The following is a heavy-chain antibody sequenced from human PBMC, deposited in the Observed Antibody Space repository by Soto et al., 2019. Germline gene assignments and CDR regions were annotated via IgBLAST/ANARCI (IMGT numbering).Heavy chain of an antibody. J-gene: IGHJ5*02. CDR2: IYYSGST. CDR1: SGSVSSDSYY. Sequence: QVQLQESGTGLVKPSETLSLTCTVSSGSVSSDSYYWSWIRQPPGKGLEWIGYIYYSGSTNYNPSLKSRVTIPVDTSKNQFSLKLSSVTAADTAVYYCARYHAIFPWYCSRGSCPGHWFDPWGQGTLVTVSS. V-gene: IGHV4-61*01. CDR3: ARYHAIFPWYCSRGSCPGHWFDP. D-gene: IGHD2-15*01.